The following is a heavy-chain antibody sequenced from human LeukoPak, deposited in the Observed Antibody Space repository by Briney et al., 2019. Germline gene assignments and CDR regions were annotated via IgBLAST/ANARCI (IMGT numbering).Heavy chain of an antibody. CDR1: GFTFSSCA. J-gene: IGHJ6*03. V-gene: IGHV3-23*01. CDR3: AKDPRDPYYYYYYMDV. Sequence: GGSLRLSCAASGFTFSSCAMSWVRQAPGKGLEWVSAISGSGGSTYYADSVKGRFTISRDNSKNTLYLQMNSLRAEDTAVYYCAKDPRDPYYYYYYMDVWGKGTTVTVSS. CDR2: ISGSGGST.